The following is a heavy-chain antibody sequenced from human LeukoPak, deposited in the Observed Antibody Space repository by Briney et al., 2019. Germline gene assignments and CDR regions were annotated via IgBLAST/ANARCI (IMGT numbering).Heavy chain of an antibody. V-gene: IGHV4-59*08. CDR1: GGSMNNYY. CDR3: ARGKGLEQQLVLNWFDP. D-gene: IGHD6-13*01. Sequence: SETLSLTCTVSGGSMNNYYWSWIRQAPGKGLEWIGYISDSGSTNYNPSLRSRVTISVDTSKNQFSLKLSSVTAADTAVYYCARGKGLEQQLVLNWFDPWGQGTLVTVSS. CDR2: ISDSGST. J-gene: IGHJ5*02.